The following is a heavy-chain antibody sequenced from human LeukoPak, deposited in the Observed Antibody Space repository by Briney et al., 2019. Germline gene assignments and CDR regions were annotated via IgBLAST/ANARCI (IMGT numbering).Heavy chain of an antibody. D-gene: IGHD5-12*01. CDR1: GGSISSYY. V-gene: IGHV4-59*01. J-gene: IGHJ4*02. CDR3: ARAEDIVATIFDY. Sequence: PSETLSLTCTVSGGSISSYYWSWLRQPPGKGLQWNGYIYYSGSTNYNPSLKSRVTISVDTSKNQFSLKQSSVTAADTAVYYCARAEDIVATIFDYWGQGTLVTVSS. CDR2: IYYSGST.